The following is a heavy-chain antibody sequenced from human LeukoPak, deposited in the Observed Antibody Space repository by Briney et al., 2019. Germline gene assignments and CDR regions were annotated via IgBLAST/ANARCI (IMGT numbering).Heavy chain of an antibody. CDR2: ISGSGGST. V-gene: IGHV3-23*01. CDR3: AKDRYNWNYVQKSYFDY. Sequence: PGGSLRLSCAASGFTFSSYAMSWVRQAPGKGLEWVSAISGSGGSTYYADSVKGRFTISRDNSKNTLYLQMNSLRAEDTAVYYCAKDRYNWNYVQKSYFDYWGQGTLVTVSS. J-gene: IGHJ4*02. D-gene: IGHD1-7*01. CDR1: GFTFSSYA.